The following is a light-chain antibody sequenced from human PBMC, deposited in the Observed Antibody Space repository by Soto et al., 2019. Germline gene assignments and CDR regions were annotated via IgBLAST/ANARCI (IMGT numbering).Light chain of an antibody. CDR2: KAS. CDR1: QSVNIW. Sequence: IQMTQSPSTLSASVGDRVTITCRASQSVNIWLAWYQQKPGKAPKLLIYKASSLESGVPSRFSGSGSGTEFTLTISSLQPDDFATYYCQQYNTYSRTFGQGTKVEIK. V-gene: IGKV1-5*03. CDR3: QQYNTYSRT. J-gene: IGKJ1*01.